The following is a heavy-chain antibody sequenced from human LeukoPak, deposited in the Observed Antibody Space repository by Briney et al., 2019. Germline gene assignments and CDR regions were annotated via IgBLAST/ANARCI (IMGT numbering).Heavy chain of an antibody. CDR3: AKGGKWDVTPFDY. CDR1: GFTFTSYS. Sequence: GGSLRLSCAASGFTFTSYSMNWVRQAPGKGLEWVSTISGGGGSTYYADSVKGRFTISRDNFKNALYLQVNSLRAEDTAVYYCAKGGKWDVTPFDYWGQGTLVTVSS. CDR2: ISGGGGST. D-gene: IGHD1-26*01. J-gene: IGHJ4*02. V-gene: IGHV3-23*01.